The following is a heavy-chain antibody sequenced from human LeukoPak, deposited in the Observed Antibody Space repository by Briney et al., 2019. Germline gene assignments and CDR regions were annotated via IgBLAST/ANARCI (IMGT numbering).Heavy chain of an antibody. V-gene: IGHV3-23*01. CDR3: AKAIDVLRFLEWLPFDY. D-gene: IGHD3-3*01. Sequence: PGGSLRLSCAASGFTFSSYAMNWVRQAPGKGLEWVSAISGSGGSTYYADSVKGRFTISRDNSKNTPYLQMNSLRAEDTAVYYCAKAIDVLRFLEWLPFDYWGQGTLVTVSS. J-gene: IGHJ4*02. CDR1: GFTFSSYA. CDR2: ISGSGGST.